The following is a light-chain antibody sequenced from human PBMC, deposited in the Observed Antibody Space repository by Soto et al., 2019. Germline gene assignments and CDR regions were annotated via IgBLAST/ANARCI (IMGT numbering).Light chain of an antibody. Sequence: IQMTQSPSSLSVSVTDRVTITCRASQGIGNDLGWYQQRPGEAPELLLYAASTLRSGVPSRFSGSGSGTQFALTINNLQPEDFATYFCLQDHTYPWTFGQGTKVEI. V-gene: IGKV1-6*02. CDR2: AAS. CDR3: LQDHTYPWT. CDR1: QGIGND. J-gene: IGKJ1*01.